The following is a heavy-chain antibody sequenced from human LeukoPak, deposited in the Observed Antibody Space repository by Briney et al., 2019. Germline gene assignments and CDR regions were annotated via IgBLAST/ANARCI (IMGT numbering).Heavy chain of an antibody. J-gene: IGHJ2*01. CDR2: INPSGGST. CDR1: GYTFTSYY. Sequence: ASVKVSCKASGYTFTSYYMHWVRQAPGQGLEWMGIINPSGGSTSYAQKFQGRVTMTRDTSTSTVYMELSSLRSEDTAVYYCARDGGKYYDFWSGYYRDWYFDLWGRGTLVTVSS. D-gene: IGHD3-3*01. V-gene: IGHV1-46*01. CDR3: ARDGGKYYDFWSGYYRDWYFDL.